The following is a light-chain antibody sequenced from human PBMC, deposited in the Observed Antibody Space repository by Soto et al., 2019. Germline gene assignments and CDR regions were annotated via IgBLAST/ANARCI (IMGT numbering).Light chain of an antibody. CDR3: QQYATSPPA. CDR1: QSVSSSY. J-gene: IGKJ1*01. Sequence: EIVLTQSPGTLSLSPGERATLSCRASQSVSSSYLAWYQQKPGQAPRLFIYGASSRATAIPDRFSGSGSGTEFSLTISRLEPEDFAVYYCQQYATSPPAFGRGTKVEIK. V-gene: IGKV3-20*01. CDR2: GAS.